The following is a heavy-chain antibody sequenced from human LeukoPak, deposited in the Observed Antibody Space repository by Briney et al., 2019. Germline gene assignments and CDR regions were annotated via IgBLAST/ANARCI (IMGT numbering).Heavy chain of an antibody. CDR1: GGTFSSYA. CDR2: IIPIFGTA. Sequence: SVTVSCKASGGTFSSYAISWVRQAPGQGLEWMGGIIPIFGTANYAQKFQGRVTITTDESTSTAYMELSSLRSEDTAVYYCASPQVAGTSRFDYWGQGTLVTVSS. D-gene: IGHD6-19*01. V-gene: IGHV1-69*05. CDR3: ASPQVAGTSRFDY. J-gene: IGHJ4*02.